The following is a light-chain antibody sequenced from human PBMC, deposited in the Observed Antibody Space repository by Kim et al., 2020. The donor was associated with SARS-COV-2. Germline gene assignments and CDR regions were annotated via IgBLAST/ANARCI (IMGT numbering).Light chain of an antibody. J-gene: IGLJ1*01. V-gene: IGLV2-8*01. CDR2: EVN. Sequence: PVTISCTCASSDVGGYDYVSWYQQHPGKAPKLLIYEVNKRPSGVPDRFSGSKSGNSASLTVSGLQAADEADYYCCSYAGSNTPYVFGTGTTVTVL. CDR3: CSYAGSNTPYV. CDR1: SSDVGGYDY.